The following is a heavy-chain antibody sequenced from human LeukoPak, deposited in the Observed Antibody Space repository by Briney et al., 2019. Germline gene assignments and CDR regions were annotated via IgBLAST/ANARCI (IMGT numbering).Heavy chain of an antibody. V-gene: IGHV3-9*01. D-gene: IGHD1-7*01. CDR2: ISWNSGSI. J-gene: IGHJ5*02. CDR3: AGKGITGTSGWFDP. Sequence: GRSLRLSCAASGFTFDDYAMHWVRQAPGKGLEWVSGISWNSGSIGYADSVKGRLTISRDNAKNSLYLQMNSLRAEDTALYYCAGKGITGTSGWFDPWGQGTLVAVSS. CDR1: GFTFDDYA.